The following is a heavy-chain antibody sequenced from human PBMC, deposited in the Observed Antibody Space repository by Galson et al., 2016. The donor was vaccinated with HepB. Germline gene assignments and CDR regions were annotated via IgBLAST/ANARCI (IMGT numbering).Heavy chain of an antibody. CDR1: GFTLSSYW. D-gene: IGHD2-21*01. CDR2: MNEDGTAK. Sequence: SLRLSCAASGFTLSSYWMSWVRQAPGKGLEWVANMNEDGTAKDYVDSVKGRFIISRDSAKNSLYLQMNSLRAEDTAVYYCARDVAWGQGTLVAVSS. J-gene: IGHJ5*02. CDR3: ARDVA. V-gene: IGHV3-7*03.